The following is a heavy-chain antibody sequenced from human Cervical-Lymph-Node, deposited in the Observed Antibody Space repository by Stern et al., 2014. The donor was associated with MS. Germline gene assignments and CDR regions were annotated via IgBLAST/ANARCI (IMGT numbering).Heavy chain of an antibody. Sequence: VLLVESGAEVKKPGASVKVSCKASGYTFIDYYMHWLRQAPGQGLEAVGRGNPKTGDTDYAKKFQGRVTMTRDTSINTAFMDLSRLTSDDTAVYYCASHFFGSGSYYPAGNDYWGQGTLVTVSS. CDR1: GYTFIDYY. CDR2: GNPKTGDT. D-gene: IGHD3-10*01. V-gene: IGHV1-2*02. CDR3: ASHFFGSGSYYPAGNDY. J-gene: IGHJ4*02.